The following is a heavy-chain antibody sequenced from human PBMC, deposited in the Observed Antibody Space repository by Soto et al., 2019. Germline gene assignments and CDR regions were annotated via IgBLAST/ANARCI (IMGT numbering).Heavy chain of an antibody. J-gene: IGHJ6*02. CDR3: AVGLSGSYYQNGMDV. V-gene: IGHV1-69*06. CDR2: IIPIFERT. Sequence: VELVQSGSEVKKPGSSVKVSCTTSGGPFTSFDVNWVRQAPGQGLEWMGDIIPIFERTNYAQKFQGRVTITADMATTTAYMELGSLRSDDTAVYFCAVGLSGSYYQNGMDVWGLGTTVIVS. CDR1: GGPFTSFD. D-gene: IGHD1-26*01.